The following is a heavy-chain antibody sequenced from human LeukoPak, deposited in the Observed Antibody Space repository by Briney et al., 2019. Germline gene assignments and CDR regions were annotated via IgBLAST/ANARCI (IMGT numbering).Heavy chain of an antibody. V-gene: IGHV3-49*04. J-gene: IGHJ4*02. CDR1: GFTFGDYA. CDR3: TRGDYCSSTSCYSSFDY. Sequence: GGSLRLSCTASGFTFGDYAMSWVRQAPGKGLEWVGFIRSKAYGGTTEYAASVKGRFTISRDDSKSIAYLQMNSLKTEDTAVYYCTRGDYCSSTSCYSSFDYWGQGTLVTVSS. D-gene: IGHD2-2*01. CDR2: IRSKAYGGTT.